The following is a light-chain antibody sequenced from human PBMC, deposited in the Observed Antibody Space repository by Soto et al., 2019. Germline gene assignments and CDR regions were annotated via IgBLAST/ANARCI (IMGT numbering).Light chain of an antibody. CDR3: QQYNKWPLT. J-gene: IGKJ1*01. CDR2: AVS. V-gene: IGKV3-15*01. CDR1: QSVSSN. Sequence: EIMMTQSPGTLSASPGKRATLSCRASQSVSSNLAWYQQKPGQAPRLLIYAVSTRATGIPARFSGSGSGTEITLTISSLQSEDFAVYYCQQYNKWPLTFGQGTKVDIK.